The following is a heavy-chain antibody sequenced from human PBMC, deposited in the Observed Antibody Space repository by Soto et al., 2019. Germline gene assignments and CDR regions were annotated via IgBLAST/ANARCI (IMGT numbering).Heavy chain of an antibody. CDR2: ISGSGGST. V-gene: IGHV3-23*01. CDR3: AKDGLYDILTGYAYYFDY. D-gene: IGHD3-9*01. Sequence: GSLRLSCAASRFTFSSYAMSWVRQAPGKGLEWVSAISGSGGSTYYADSVKGRFTISRDNSKNTLYLQMNSLRAEDTAVYYCAKDGLYDILTGYAYYFDYWGQGTLVTVSS. J-gene: IGHJ4*02. CDR1: RFTFSSYA.